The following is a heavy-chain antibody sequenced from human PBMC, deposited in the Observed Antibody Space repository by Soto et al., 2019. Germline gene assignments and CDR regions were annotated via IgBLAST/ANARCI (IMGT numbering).Heavy chain of an antibody. J-gene: IGHJ4*02. CDR1: GVTFSSYA. CDR3: ARTRGYSDYDLDY. V-gene: IGHV3-23*01. D-gene: IGHD5-12*01. Sequence: GGSLRLSCADSGVTFSSYAMPWVRQAPGKGLEWVSAISYSGVSTYYADSVKGRFTISRDSSENTLSLQMNSLRVDDTAVYYCARTRGYSDYDLDYWGQGTLVTVSS. CDR2: ISYSGVST.